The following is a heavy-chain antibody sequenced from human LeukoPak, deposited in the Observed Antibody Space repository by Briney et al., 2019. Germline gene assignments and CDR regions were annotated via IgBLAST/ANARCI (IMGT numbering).Heavy chain of an antibody. CDR1: GYSISSSSYY. Sequence: SETLSLTCTVSGYSISSSSYYWGWIRQPPEKGLEWIGSIYYSGSTYYNPSLKSRVTISVDTSKNQFSLKLSSVTAADTAVYYCARQLSYYYYYMDVWGKGTTVTVSS. V-gene: IGHV4-39*01. CDR2: IYYSGST. J-gene: IGHJ6*03. CDR3: ARQLSYYYYYMDV.